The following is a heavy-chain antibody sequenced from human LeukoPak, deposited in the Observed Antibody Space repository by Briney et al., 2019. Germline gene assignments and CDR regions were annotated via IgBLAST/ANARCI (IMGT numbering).Heavy chain of an antibody. CDR3: ATSRVRLYYFDL. CDR1: VYTFTDYS. Sequence: ASVKVSCKASVYTFTDYSMHWVRQAPGQGLEGMGWISPNSCATNYAQNFQGRVTMTRDTSISTAYMELSRLGPDDTAVYYCATSRVRLYYFDLWGQGTLVTVSS. V-gene: IGHV1-2*02. CDR2: ISPNSCAT. J-gene: IGHJ4*02. D-gene: IGHD5/OR15-5a*01.